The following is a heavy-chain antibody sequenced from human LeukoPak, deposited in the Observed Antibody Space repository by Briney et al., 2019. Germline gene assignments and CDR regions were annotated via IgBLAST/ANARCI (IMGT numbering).Heavy chain of an antibody. CDR1: GGSISSSSYY. Sequence: SETLPLTCTVSGGSISSSSYYRGWIRQPPGKGLEWIGSIYYSGSTYYNPSLKSRVTISVDTSKNQFSLKLSSVTAADTAVYYCARRIGFFWSGCKFDYWGQGTLVTVSS. D-gene: IGHD3-3*01. CDR2: IYYSGST. CDR3: ARRIGFFWSGCKFDY. V-gene: IGHV4-39*01. J-gene: IGHJ4*02.